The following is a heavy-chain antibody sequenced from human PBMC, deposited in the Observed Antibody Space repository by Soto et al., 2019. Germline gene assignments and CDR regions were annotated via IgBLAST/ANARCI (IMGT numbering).Heavy chain of an antibody. D-gene: IGHD7-27*01. V-gene: IGHV3-53*02. CDR2: IYSGGST. CDR3: ARADSPWGYYGMDV. CDR1: GFTVSSNY. J-gene: IGHJ6*02. Sequence: EVQLVETGGGLIQPGGSLRLSCAASGFTVSSNYMSWVRQAPGKGLEWVSVIYSGGSTYYADSVKGRFPISRDNSKNTLYLQMNSLRAEDTAVYYCARADSPWGYYGMDVWGQGTTVTVSS.